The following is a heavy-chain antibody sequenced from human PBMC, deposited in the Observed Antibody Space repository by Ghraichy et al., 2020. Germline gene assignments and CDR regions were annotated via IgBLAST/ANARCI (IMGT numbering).Heavy chain of an antibody. V-gene: IGHV3-23*01. CDR1: GFTFSTYA. J-gene: IGHJ4*02. Sequence: GESLNISCAASGFTFSTYAMSWVRQAPGKGLEWVSVISDSGGSTYYADSVKGRFTISRDNSKNTLYLQMNSLRAEDTAVYYCAKDGNYYGVLSWRGVSDYWGQGTLVTVSS. CDR2: ISDSGGST. D-gene: IGHD1-26*01. CDR3: AKDGNYYGVLSWRGVSDY.